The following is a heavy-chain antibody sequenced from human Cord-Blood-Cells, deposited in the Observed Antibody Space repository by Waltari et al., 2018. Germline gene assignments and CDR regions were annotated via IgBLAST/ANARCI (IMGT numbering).Heavy chain of an antibody. CDR3: ARCWDY. Sequence: QVQLVESGGGVVQPGRSLRLSCAASGFTFSSYAMHWFRQAPGKGLEWVAVISYDGSNKYYADSVKGRFTISRDNSKNTLYLQMNSLRAEDTAVYYCARCWDYWGQGTLVTVSS. CDR1: GFTFSSYA. V-gene: IGHV3-30*04. CDR2: ISYDGSNK. J-gene: IGHJ4*02.